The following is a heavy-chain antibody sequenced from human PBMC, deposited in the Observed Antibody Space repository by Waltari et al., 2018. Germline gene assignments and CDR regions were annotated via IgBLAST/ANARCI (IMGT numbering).Heavy chain of an antibody. CDR1: GLTLSRYA. V-gene: IGHV3-30*01. J-gene: IGHJ4*02. D-gene: IGHD1-26*01. Sequence: QVQRVESGGGVVEHGRSLRLYCSAYGLTLSRYAMHWVRQAPGKGLELVAVISYDGSNKYYAYSVKGRFTISRDNSKNTLYLQMNSLRAEDTAVYYCAREQTSNLGSYSGFDYWGQGTLVTVSS. CDR2: ISYDGSNK. CDR3: AREQTSNLGSYSGFDY.